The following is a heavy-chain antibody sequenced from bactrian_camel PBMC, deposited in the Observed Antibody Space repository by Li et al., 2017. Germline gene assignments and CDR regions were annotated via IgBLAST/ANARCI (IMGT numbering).Heavy chain of an antibody. D-gene: IGHD1*01. J-gene: IGHJ4*01. Sequence: HVQLVESGGGPVQAGGSLRLTCVVSGRSAIATYYLAWVRQAPGKEREGLVTISSGGGTTYADGVEGRFTVSQDNSKNTTWLQMDNLTPEDTAMYYCAATLKPWSAAPTLRRDRYEYWGQGTQVTVS. V-gene: IGHV3S1*01. CDR1: GRSAIATYY. CDR2: ISSGGGTT. CDR3: AATLKPWSAAPTLRRDRYEY.